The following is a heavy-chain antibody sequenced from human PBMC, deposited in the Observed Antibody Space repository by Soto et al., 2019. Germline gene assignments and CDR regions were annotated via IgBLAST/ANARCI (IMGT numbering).Heavy chain of an antibody. CDR2: INHSGST. Sequence: SETLSLTCAVYGGSFIGYYWSWIRQPPGKGLEWIGEINHSGSTNYNPSLKSRVTISVDTSKNQFSLKLSSVTAADTAVYYCALIRYYYYYGMDVWGQGTTVTVSS. J-gene: IGHJ6*02. V-gene: IGHV4-34*01. CDR3: ALIRYYYYYGMDV. CDR1: GGSFIGYY.